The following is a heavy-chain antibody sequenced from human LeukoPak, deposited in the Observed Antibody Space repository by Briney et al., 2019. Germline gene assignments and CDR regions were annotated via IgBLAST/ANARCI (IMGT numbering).Heavy chain of an antibody. V-gene: IGHV4-39*07. D-gene: IGHD5-18*01. J-gene: IGHJ4*02. CDR1: GGSISSSSYY. Sequence: ETLSLTCTVSGGSISSSSYYWGWIRQPPGKGLEWIGSIYYSGSTYYNPSLKSRVTMSVDTSKNQFSLKLSSVTAADTAVYYCAREYSYGLGYFDYWGQGTLVTASS. CDR3: AREYSYGLGYFDY. CDR2: IYYSGST.